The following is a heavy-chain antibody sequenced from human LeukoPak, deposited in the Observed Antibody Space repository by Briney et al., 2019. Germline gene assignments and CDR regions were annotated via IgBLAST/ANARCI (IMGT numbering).Heavy chain of an antibody. Sequence: ASVKVSCKASGYTCTGYYMHWVRQAPGQGLEWMGWINPNSGGTNYAQKFQGRVTMTRDTSISTAYMELSRLRSDDTAVYYCAVGFAGSWYVAFDIWGQGTMVTVSS. CDR1: GYTCTGYY. J-gene: IGHJ3*02. V-gene: IGHV1-2*02. CDR2: INPNSGGT. CDR3: AVGFAGSWYVAFDI. D-gene: IGHD6-13*01.